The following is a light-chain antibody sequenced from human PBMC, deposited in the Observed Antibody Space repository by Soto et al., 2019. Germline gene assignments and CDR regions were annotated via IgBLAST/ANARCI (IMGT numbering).Light chain of an antibody. V-gene: IGLV2-8*01. J-gene: IGLJ2*01. CDR2: DVI. CDR1: SSDVGNYNF. Sequence: QSALTQPPSASGSPGQSVTISCTGTSSDVGNYNFVSWYQHHPGKAPKLMLYDVIKRPSGVPDRFSGSKSGNTASLTVSGLQAEDEADYYCSSYAGSNNFVVFGGGTKVTVL. CDR3: SSYAGSNNFVV.